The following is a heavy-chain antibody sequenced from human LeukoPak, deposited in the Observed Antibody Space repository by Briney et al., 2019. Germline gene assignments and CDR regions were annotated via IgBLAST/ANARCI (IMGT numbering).Heavy chain of an antibody. Sequence: PSETLSLTCAVSGYSISSGYYWGWIRQPPGKGLEWIGNIYQSGSTFHNPSLKSRATISLDTSKSQFSLKLRSVTAADTAVYYCAREVGYCSRTSCLDWFDPWGQGTLVTVSS. J-gene: IGHJ5*02. CDR1: GYSISSGYY. V-gene: IGHV4-38-2*01. CDR3: AREVGYCSRTSCLDWFDP. D-gene: IGHD2-2*01. CDR2: IYQSGST.